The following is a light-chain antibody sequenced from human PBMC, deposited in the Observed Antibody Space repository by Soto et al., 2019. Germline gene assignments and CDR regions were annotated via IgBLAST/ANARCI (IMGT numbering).Light chain of an antibody. J-gene: IGKJ1*01. CDR2: GAS. CDR3: LQHNSYPRT. Sequence: EIVLTQSPGTLSLSPGERATLSCRASQSVSSNYLAWYQQKPGQAPRLLIYGASSRATGIPDRFSGSGSGTEFTLTITSLQPEDFATYYCLQHNSYPRTFGQGTKVDIK. CDR1: QSVSSNY. V-gene: IGKV3-20*01.